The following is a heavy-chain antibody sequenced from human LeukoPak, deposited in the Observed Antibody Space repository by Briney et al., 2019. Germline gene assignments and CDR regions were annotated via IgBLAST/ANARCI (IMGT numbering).Heavy chain of an antibody. CDR2: IYSGGST. CDR3: ARLPTHYYYYGMDV. Sequence: GGSLRLSCAASGFTVSSNYMSWVRQAPGKGLEWVSVIYSGGSTYYADSVKGRFTISRDNSKNTLYLQMNSLRAEDTAVYYCARLPTHYYYYGMDVWGKGTTVTVSS. D-gene: IGHD2-15*01. J-gene: IGHJ6*04. CDR1: GFTVSSNY. V-gene: IGHV3-53*01.